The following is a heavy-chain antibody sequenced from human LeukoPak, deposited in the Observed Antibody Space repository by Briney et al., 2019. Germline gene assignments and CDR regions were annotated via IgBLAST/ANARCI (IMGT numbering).Heavy chain of an antibody. J-gene: IGHJ4*02. V-gene: IGHV3-30*04. CDR2: ISYDGSHI. CDR3: ARGNQAADSGSSH. CDR1: GFTFSSYT. D-gene: IGHD1-26*01. Sequence: GGSLRLSCAASGFTFSSYTLHWVRQAPGKGLEWVAVISYDGSHIYYADSVKGRFTISRDNSKNALYLQMNSLRPEDTAVYYRARGNQAADSGSSHWGQGTLVTVSS.